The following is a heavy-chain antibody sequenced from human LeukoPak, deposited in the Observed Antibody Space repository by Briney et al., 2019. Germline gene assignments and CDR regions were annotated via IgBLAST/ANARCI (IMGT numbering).Heavy chain of an antibody. CDR2: INPNSGGT. CDR3: ARDRSSGWAGYAFDI. J-gene: IGHJ3*02. D-gene: IGHD6-19*01. Sequence: ASVKVSCKASVYTFTGYFMHWVRQAPGQGLEWMGWINPNSGGTNYAQKFQGRVTMTRDTSITTGYMELIRLRSDDTAVYYCARDRSSGWAGYAFDIWGQGTMVTVSS. V-gene: IGHV1-2*02. CDR1: VYTFTGYF.